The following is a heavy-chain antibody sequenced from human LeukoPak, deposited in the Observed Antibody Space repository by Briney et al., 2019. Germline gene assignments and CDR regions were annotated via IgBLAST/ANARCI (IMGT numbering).Heavy chain of an antibody. Sequence: PSETLSLTCAASGGSINTYYWSWVRQPAGKGLEWIGRIYTSGTTNYNPSLKGRVTMSVDTSKNQFSLKLSSVTAADTAVYYCARGPRRDGHPFDYWGQGTLVTVSS. V-gene: IGHV4-4*07. D-gene: IGHD5-24*01. CDR2: IYTSGTT. CDR1: GGSINTYY. CDR3: ARGPRRDGHPFDY. J-gene: IGHJ4*02.